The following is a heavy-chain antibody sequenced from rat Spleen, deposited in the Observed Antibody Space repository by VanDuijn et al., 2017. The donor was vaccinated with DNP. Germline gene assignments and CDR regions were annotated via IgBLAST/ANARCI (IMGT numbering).Heavy chain of an antibody. CDR2: ISYDGRNS. D-gene: IGHD5-1*01. J-gene: IGHJ3*01. V-gene: IGHV5-29*01. Sequence: EVQLVESDGGLVQPGRSLKLSCAASGFTFTDYNMAWVRQVPTKGLEWVATISYDGRNSYYRDSVKGRFTISRDNAKTTLYLQMDSLRSEDTATYYCARQELRRLYWFAHWGQGTLVTVSS. CDR1: GFTFTDYN. CDR3: ARQELRRLYWFAH.